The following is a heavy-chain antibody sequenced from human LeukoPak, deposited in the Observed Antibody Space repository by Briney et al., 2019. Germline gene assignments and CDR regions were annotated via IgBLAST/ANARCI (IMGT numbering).Heavy chain of an antibody. Sequence: GGSLRLSCAASGFTFSSYWMHWVRQGPGKGLVWVSRIKTDGSATSYADSVKGRFTISRDNAKNTLYLQMNSLRAEDTAVYYCVREGDAFDIWGQGTMVTVSS. CDR2: IKTDGSAT. V-gene: IGHV3-74*01. J-gene: IGHJ3*02. CDR3: VREGDAFDI. CDR1: GFTFSSYW.